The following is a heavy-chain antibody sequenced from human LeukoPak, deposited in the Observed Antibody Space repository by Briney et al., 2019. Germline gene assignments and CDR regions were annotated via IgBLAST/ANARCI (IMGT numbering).Heavy chain of an antibody. CDR3: ASSGITGTTTLLDDWYFDL. CDR2: LYYSGST. Sequence: PSETLSLTCIVSDDSISSSSYYWGWIRQPPGKGLEWIGSLYYSGSTYYNPSLKSRVTISVDTSKNQFSLKLSSVTAADTAVYYCASSGITGTTTLLDDWYFDLWGRGTLVTVSS. D-gene: IGHD1-7*01. CDR1: DDSISSSSYY. V-gene: IGHV4-39*07. J-gene: IGHJ2*01.